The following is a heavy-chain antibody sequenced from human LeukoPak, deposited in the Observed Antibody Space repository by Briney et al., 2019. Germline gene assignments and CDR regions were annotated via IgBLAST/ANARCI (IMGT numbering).Heavy chain of an antibody. CDR3: ARAGSYDILTGYYGGPLLRPPPNYYYYGMDA. CDR1: GGSISSYY. Sequence: PSETLSLTCTVSGGSISSYYWSWIRQPPGKGLEWIGYIYYSGSTKYNPSPKSRVTISVDTSKNQFSLELSSLTAADTAVYYCARAGSYDILTGYYGGPLLRPPPNYYYYGMDAWGQGTTVTVSS. J-gene: IGHJ6*02. CDR2: IYYSGST. V-gene: IGHV4-59*01. D-gene: IGHD3-9*01.